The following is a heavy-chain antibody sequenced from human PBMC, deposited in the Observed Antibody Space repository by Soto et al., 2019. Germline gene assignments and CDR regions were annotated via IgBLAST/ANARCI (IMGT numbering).Heavy chain of an antibody. V-gene: IGHV1-69*13. Sequence: GASVKVSCKASGGTFSSYAISWVRQAPGQGLVWMGGIIPIFGTANYAQKFQGRVTITADESTSTAYMELSSLRSEDTAVYYCARILGYETAPHAPTPYCFDYWGQGTLVTVAS. CDR3: ARILGYETAPHAPTPYCFDY. CDR1: GGTFSSYA. CDR2: IIPIFGTA. J-gene: IGHJ4*02. D-gene: IGHD2-21*02.